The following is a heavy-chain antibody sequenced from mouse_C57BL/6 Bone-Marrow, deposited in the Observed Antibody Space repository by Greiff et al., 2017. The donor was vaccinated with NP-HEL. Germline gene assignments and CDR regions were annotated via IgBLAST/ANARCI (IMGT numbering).Heavy chain of an antibody. CDR2: IYPGGGYT. CDR1: GYTFTNYW. D-gene: IGHD1-1*01. V-gene: IGHV1-63*01. J-gene: IGHJ4*01. Sequence: VQLQQSGAELVRPGTSVKMSCKASGYTFTNYWIGWAKQRPGHGLEWIGDIYPGGGYTNYNEKFKGKATPTADKSSSTAYMQFSSLTSEDSAIYYCARRAYGGYAMDYWGQGTAVTVSS. CDR3: ARRAYGGYAMDY.